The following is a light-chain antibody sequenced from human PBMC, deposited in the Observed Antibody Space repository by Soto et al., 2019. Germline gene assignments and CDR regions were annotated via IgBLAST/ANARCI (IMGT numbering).Light chain of an antibody. CDR1: KNDIGVYDF. CDR3: SSYRSSSTLDYV. V-gene: IGLV2-18*02. CDR2: EVV. Sequence: QSALTQPPSASGSPGQSVTISCTGTKNDIGVYDFVSWYQHHPGKAPRLIIYEVVQRPSGVPDRFSGSKSGNTASLTISGLQAEDEADYYCSSYRSSSTLDYVFGTGTKVTVL. J-gene: IGLJ1*01.